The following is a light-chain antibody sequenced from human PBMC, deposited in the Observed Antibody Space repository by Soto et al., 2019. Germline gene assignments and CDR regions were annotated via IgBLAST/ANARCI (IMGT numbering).Light chain of an antibody. CDR2: GAS. V-gene: IGKV3-20*01. CDR1: QSVSSSY. J-gene: IGKJ4*01. Sequence: EIVLTQSPGTLSLSPGERATLSCRASQSVSSSYLAWYQQTPGQAPRLLISGASIRDTGITKRFSCSGAGKDCTLTISRLEPEDFAVYYCQQYGSSPLTFGGGTKVEIK. CDR3: QQYGSSPLT.